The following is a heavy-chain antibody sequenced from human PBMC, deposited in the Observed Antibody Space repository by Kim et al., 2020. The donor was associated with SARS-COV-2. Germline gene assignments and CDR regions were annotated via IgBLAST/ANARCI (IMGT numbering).Heavy chain of an antibody. D-gene: IGHD3-10*02. V-gene: IGHV3-7*01. J-gene: IGHJ4*03. CDR2: IKYDGSDI. Sequence: GGSLRLSCAGSVFTFSTNYMSWVRQAPGKGLEWVANIKYDGSDIDYVDSVKGRFTISRDNAKNSLFLQMNSLRAEDTAIYFCARDRARTVGVRGRYFDY. CDR1: VFTFSTNY. CDR3: ARDRARTVGVRGRYFDY.